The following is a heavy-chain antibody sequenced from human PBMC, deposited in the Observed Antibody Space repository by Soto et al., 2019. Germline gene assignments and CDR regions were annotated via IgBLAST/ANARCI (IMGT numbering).Heavy chain of an antibody. J-gene: IGHJ6*02. V-gene: IGHV3-33*01. Sequence: PGGSLRLSCEASGFTFSNFGMNWVRQAPGKGLEWVARVWYDGSSKYYVDSVKGRFTISSDNSKETVYLQMNSLRAEDTGVYYCARESDSNYDGMDDRGQVTTVTVSS. CDR2: VWYDGSSK. CDR1: GFTFSNFG. CDR3: ARESDSNYDGMDD. D-gene: IGHD4-4*01.